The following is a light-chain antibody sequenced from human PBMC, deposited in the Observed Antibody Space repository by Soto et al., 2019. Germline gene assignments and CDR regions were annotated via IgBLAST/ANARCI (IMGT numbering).Light chain of an antibody. J-gene: IGLJ1*01. CDR2: GNS. CDR1: SSNIGAGYD. V-gene: IGLV1-40*01. CDR3: QSYDSSLSGYV. Sequence: QPVLTQPPSVSGAPGQRVTISCTGSSSNIGAGYDVHWYQQLPGTAPKVLIYGNSNRPSGVPDRFSGSKSGTSASLAITGRQAEDEADYYCQSYDSSLSGYVFGTGTKLTVL.